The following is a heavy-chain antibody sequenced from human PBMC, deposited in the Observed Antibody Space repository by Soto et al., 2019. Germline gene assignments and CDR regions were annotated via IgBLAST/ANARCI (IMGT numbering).Heavy chain of an antibody. Sequence: QVQLVQSGAEVKKPGASVKVSCKASGYTFTNYAFSWVRQAPGQGLEWMGWISAYNGNTNYPQKLQGRVTMTTDTSTSTAYMELRSLRYDDTAVYYCARDLAAAGPFDCWGQGTRVTVSS. CDR3: ARDLAAAGPFDC. CDR1: GYTFTNYA. CDR2: ISAYNGNT. J-gene: IGHJ4*02. V-gene: IGHV1-18*01. D-gene: IGHD6-13*01.